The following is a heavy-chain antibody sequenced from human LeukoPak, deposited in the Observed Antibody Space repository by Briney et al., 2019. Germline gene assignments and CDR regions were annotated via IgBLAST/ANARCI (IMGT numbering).Heavy chain of an antibody. V-gene: IGHV3-33*01. CDR2: IWYDGSNK. Sequence: GGSLRLSCAASGFTFSSYGMHWVRQAPGKGLEWVAVIWYDGSNKYYADSVKGRFTISRDNSKNTLYLQMNSLRAEDTAVYYCARCSGWYHGMDVWGQGTTVTVSS. CDR3: ARCSGWYHGMDV. CDR1: GFTFSSYG. D-gene: IGHD6-19*01. J-gene: IGHJ6*02.